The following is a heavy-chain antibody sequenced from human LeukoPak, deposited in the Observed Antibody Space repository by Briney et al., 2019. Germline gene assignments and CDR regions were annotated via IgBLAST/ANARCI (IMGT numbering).Heavy chain of an antibody. CDR3: ARDMSWSGWYALDY. V-gene: IGHV4-4*02. Sequence: SGTLSLTCAVSGGSISSSNWWSWVRQPPGKGLEWIGYISYLGSTNYNPSLKGRVTFSVDTSKNQISLRVISVTAADTAVYYCARDMSWSGWYALDYWGQGTLVTVSS. D-gene: IGHD3-3*01. J-gene: IGHJ4*02. CDR2: ISYLGST. CDR1: GGSISSSNW.